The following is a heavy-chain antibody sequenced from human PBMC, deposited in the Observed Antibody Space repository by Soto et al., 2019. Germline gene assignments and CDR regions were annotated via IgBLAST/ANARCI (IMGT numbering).Heavy chain of an antibody. J-gene: IGHJ4*02. CDR3: AKCREIFDRFDN. CDR2: ISGSGST. V-gene: IGHV3-23*01. Sequence: GGSLRLSCAASGFTFSSYAMTWVRQAPGKGLEWVSGISGSGSTSYADSLKGRFTISRDNSKSMVYLQMNSLRAEDTAVYYCAKCREIFDRFDNWGQGTQVTVSS. CDR1: GFTFSSYA. D-gene: IGHD2-15*01.